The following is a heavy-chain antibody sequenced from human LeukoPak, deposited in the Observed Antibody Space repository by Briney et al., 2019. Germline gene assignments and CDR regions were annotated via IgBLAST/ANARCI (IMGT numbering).Heavy chain of an antibody. Sequence: GGSLRLSCVVSGFRFSDYWMHWVRKAPGKGLEWVSGISWNSGSIGYADSVKGRFTISRDNAKNSLYLQMNSLRAEDTALYYCAKWPFDYWGQGTLVTVSS. CDR2: ISWNSGSI. V-gene: IGHV3-9*01. D-gene: IGHD5-12*01. J-gene: IGHJ4*02. CDR3: AKWPFDY. CDR1: GFRFSDYW.